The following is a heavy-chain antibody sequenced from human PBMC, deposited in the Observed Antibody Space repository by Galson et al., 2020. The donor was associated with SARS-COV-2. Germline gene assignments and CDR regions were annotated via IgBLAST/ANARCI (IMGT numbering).Heavy chain of an antibody. J-gene: IGHJ4*02. CDR1: GFTFSSYA. CDR2: ISGSGGST. CDR3: AKAALIAVAGIHPWYGY. Sequence: GESLKISCAASGFTFSSYAMSWVRQAPGKGLEWVSAISGSGGSTYYADSVKGRFTISRDNSKNTLYLQMNSLRAEDTAVYYCAKAALIAVAGIHPWYGYWGQGTLVTVSS. D-gene: IGHD6-19*01. V-gene: IGHV3-23*01.